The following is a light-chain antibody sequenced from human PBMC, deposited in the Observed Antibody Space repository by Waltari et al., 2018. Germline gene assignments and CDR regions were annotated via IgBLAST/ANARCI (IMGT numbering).Light chain of an antibody. Sequence: SALTQPASVSGSPGQSITISCTGPSSDVGNYHFVSWYQHHPGKAPRLMIYEDTKRHSGVSNRFSGSKSGNTASLTISGLQAEDEADYYCCSYTDSTTLVFGGGTGLTVL. V-gene: IGLV2-23*01. CDR3: CSYTDSTTLV. CDR2: EDT. CDR1: SSDVGNYHF. J-gene: IGLJ2*01.